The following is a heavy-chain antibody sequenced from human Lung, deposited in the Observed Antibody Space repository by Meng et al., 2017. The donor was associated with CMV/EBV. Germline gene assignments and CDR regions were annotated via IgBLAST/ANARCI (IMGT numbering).Heavy chain of an antibody. CDR3: ARVGQWLPVDY. D-gene: IGHD6-19*01. CDR2: IYHSGST. Sequence: QQQAAASVLVQPPATLLPSSACSGCTISSSYWWSWVRQPPGKGLEWIGDIYHSGSTYYNPSLKSRVTISVDTSKNQFSLNLSSVTAADTAVYYCARVGQWLPVDYWGQGTLVTVSS. V-gene: IGHV4-4*03. CDR1: GCTISSSYW. J-gene: IGHJ4*02.